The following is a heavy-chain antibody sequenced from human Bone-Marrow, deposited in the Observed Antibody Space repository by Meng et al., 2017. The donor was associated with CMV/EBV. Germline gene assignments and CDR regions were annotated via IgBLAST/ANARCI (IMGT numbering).Heavy chain of an antibody. Sequence: GGSLRLSCEASGFFFGSFWMTWVRQAPGKGLEWAANIKYDGSEKSYAESLKGRFTISRDNAKNSLYLQVSSLRVEDTAVYYCARSYGLDVWGQGTTVTVSS. CDR3: ARSYGLDV. V-gene: IGHV3-7*01. CDR1: GFFFGSFW. J-gene: IGHJ6*02. CDR2: IKYDGSEK. D-gene: IGHD3-10*01.